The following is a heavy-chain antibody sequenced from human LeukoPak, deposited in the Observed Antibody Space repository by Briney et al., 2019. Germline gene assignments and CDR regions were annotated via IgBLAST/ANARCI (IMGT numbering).Heavy chain of an antibody. Sequence: PGGSLRLSCTASGFTFGDHAMSWVRQAPGKGLEWVGFIRSKGYGGTTEYAASVKGRFTISRDDSKGIAYLQMNSLKIEDTAVYCTRGPTQQWLYYGMDVWGQGTTVIVSS. D-gene: IGHD5-18*01. CDR2: IRSKGYGGTT. V-gene: IGHV3-49*04. CDR3: TRGPTQQWLYYGMDV. J-gene: IGHJ6*02. CDR1: GFTFGDHA.